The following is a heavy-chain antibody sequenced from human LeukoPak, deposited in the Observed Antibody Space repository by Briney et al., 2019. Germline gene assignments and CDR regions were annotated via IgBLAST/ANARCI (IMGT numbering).Heavy chain of an antibody. CDR1: GFTFRNYN. CDR2: ITTSYYEST. Sequence: PGGSLRLSCAASGFTFRNYNMNWVRQAPGKGLEWVASITTSYYESTYYADSMKGRFTISRDDAKNSPYLQMNSLRADDTAVYYCATTYGGTTFYYFYMDFWGRGTTVTVSS. V-gene: IGHV3-21*01. CDR3: ATTYGGTTFYYFYMDF. J-gene: IGHJ6*03. D-gene: IGHD4-23*01.